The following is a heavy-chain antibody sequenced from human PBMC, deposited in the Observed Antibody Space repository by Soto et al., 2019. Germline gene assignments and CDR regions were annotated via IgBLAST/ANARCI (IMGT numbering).Heavy chain of an antibody. Sequence: QVQLVQSGAEEKKPGASVKVSCKASGYTFTSYAMHWVRQAPGQRLEWMGWINAGNGNTKYPQKSQGRVTITRDTPXXTAYTELSSLSSDDTAVYYCATDLALLEPHNSFDPWRQGTLVTVSS. CDR3: ATDLALLEPHNSFDP. J-gene: IGHJ5*02. CDR1: GYTFTSYA. V-gene: IGHV1-3*05. CDR2: INAGNGNT. D-gene: IGHD1-1*01.